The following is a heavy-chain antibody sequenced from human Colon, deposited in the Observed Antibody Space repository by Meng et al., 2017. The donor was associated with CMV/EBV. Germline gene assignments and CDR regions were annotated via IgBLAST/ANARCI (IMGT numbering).Heavy chain of an antibody. CDR1: GGSISGNTYY. V-gene: IGHV4-39*07. D-gene: IGHD1-26*01. CDR2: INHSGST. CDR3: ARVVRRELKTRYYYYYGMDV. Sequence: SETLSLTCTVSGGSISGNTYYWGWIRQPPGKGLEWIGEINHSGSTNYNPSLKSRVTISVDTSKNQFSLKLSSVTAADTAVYYCARVVRRELKTRYYYYYGMDVWGQGTTVTVSS. J-gene: IGHJ6*02.